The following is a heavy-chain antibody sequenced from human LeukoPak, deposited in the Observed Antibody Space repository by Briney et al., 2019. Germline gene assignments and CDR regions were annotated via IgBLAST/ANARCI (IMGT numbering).Heavy chain of an antibody. Sequence: PSETLSLTCTVSGGSISSSSYYWGWIRQPPGKGLEWIGSIYYSGSTYYNPSLKSRVTISVDTSKNQFSLKLSSVTAADMAVYYCARYQRSYDFWSGYYFAGFDPWGQGTLVTVSS. CDR2: IYYSGST. V-gene: IGHV4-39*07. CDR3: ARYQRSYDFWSGYYFAGFDP. D-gene: IGHD3-3*01. J-gene: IGHJ5*02. CDR1: GGSISSSSYY.